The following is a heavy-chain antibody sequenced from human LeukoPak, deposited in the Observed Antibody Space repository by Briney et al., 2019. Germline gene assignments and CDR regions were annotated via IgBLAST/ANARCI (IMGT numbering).Heavy chain of an antibody. CDR2: INHSGST. CDR1: GGSFSGYY. CDR3: ARARDWNFVPDYYYMDV. D-gene: IGHD1-7*01. Sequence: PSETLSLTCAVYGGSFSGYYWSWIRQPPGKGLEWIGEINHSGSTNYNPSLKSRVTISVDTSKNQFSLKLSSVTAADTAVYYCARARDWNFVPDYYYMDVWGKGTTVTVSS. V-gene: IGHV4-34*01. J-gene: IGHJ6*03.